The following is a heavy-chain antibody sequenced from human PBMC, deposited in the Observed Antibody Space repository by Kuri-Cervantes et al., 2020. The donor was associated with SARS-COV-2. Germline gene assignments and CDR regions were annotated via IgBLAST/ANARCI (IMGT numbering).Heavy chain of an antibody. V-gene: IGHV3-48*02. J-gene: IGHJ4*02. D-gene: IGHD3-22*01. Sequence: GGSLRLSCAASGFTFSSYSMNWVRQAPGKGLEWVSYISSSSSTIYYADSVKGRFTISRGNAKNSLYLQMNSLRDEDTAVYYCARDQTYYYDSSGYPGDYWGQGTLVTVSS. CDR1: GFTFSSYS. CDR2: ISSSSSTI. CDR3: ARDQTYYYDSSGYPGDY.